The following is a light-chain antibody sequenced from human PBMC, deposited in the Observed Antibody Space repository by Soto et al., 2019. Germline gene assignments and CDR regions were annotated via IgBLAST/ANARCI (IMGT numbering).Light chain of an antibody. J-gene: IGKJ1*01. CDR3: QPYGSSPPT. V-gene: IGKV3-20*01. CDR2: GAS. Sequence: EIVLKQSPGTLSLSPGERATLSCRASQSVSSNYLAWYQRKPGQAPRLLIYGASSRATGIPNRFSGSGSGTDFTLTITRLEPEDFAVYYCQPYGSSPPTFGQGTKVEIK. CDR1: QSVSSNY.